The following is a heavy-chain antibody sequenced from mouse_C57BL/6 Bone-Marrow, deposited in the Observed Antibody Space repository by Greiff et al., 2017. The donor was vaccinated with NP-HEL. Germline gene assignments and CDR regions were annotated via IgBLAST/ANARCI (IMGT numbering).Heavy chain of an antibody. V-gene: IGHV1-80*01. CDR2: IYPGDGDT. J-gene: IGHJ1*03. CDR1: GYAFRSYW. Sequence: QVQLQQSGAELVKPGASVKISCKASGYAFRSYWMKWVKQRAGKGLEWIGQIYPGDGDTNYKGKFKGKATLTADKSSSTAYMQLSSLTSEDSAVYFCARSGYYYGSSDWYFDVWGTGTTVTVSS. D-gene: IGHD1-1*01. CDR3: ARSGYYYGSSDWYFDV.